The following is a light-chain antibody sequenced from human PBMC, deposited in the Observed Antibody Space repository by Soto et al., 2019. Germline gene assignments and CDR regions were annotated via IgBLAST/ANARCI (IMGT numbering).Light chain of an antibody. V-gene: IGKV1-27*01. CDR3: HRWIANLT. CDR1: QAINNY. CDR2: AAS. Sequence: DIQMTQSPSSLSSSVGDRVTLSCRASQAINNYLAWYQQKPGKVPTLLISAASTLQSGVPSRCSGSGSGTDLTVNIRRMQPEDVASYYYHRWIANLTFGEGTKEEI. J-gene: IGKJ4*01.